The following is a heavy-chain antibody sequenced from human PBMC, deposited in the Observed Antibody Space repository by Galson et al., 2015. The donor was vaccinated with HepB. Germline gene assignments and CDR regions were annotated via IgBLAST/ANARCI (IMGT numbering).Heavy chain of an antibody. CDR1: GDSVSSNSAA. Sequence: CAISGDSVSSNSAAWNWIRQSPSRGLEWLGRTYLRSRWCIDYAVSVQGRTTINADPSQNQFSLQLHSVTPEDTAVYYCARDPRGGPDSENYFDYWGQGTLVTVSS. D-gene: IGHD2-15*01. CDR2: TYLRSRWCI. J-gene: IGHJ4*02. V-gene: IGHV6-1*01. CDR3: ARDPRGGPDSENYFDY.